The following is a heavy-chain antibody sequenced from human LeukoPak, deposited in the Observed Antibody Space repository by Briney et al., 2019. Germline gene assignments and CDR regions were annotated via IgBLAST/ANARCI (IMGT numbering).Heavy chain of an antibody. CDR2: IIPILGIA. CDR1: GGTFSSYA. D-gene: IGHD3-16*02. CDR3: ARVGGMITFGGVIVQSNWFDP. J-gene: IGHJ5*02. V-gene: IGHV1-69*04. Sequence: ASVKVSCKASGGTFSSYAISWVRQAPGQGLEWMGRIIPILGIANYAQKFQGRVTITADKSTSTAYVELSSLRSEDTAVYYCARVGGMITFGGVIVQSNWFDPWGQGTLVTVSS.